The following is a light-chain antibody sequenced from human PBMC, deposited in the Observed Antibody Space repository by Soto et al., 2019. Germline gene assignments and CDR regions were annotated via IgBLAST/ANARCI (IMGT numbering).Light chain of an antibody. CDR2: EVS. V-gene: IGLV2-23*02. CDR3: CSYAGSSTLV. J-gene: IGLJ1*01. CDR1: SSDVGSYNL. Sequence: QSALTQPASVSGSPGQSITISCTGTSSDVGSYNLVSWYQQHPDKAPKLMIYEVSKRPSGVSNRFSGSKSGNTASLTISGLQAEDEADYYCCSYAGSSTLVFGTGTKLTV.